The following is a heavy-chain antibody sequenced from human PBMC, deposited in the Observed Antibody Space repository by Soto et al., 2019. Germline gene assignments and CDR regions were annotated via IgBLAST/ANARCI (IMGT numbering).Heavy chain of an antibody. J-gene: IGHJ6*02. CDR1: GGTFSSYA. Sequence: GASVKVSCKASGGTFSSYAISWVRQAPGQGLEWMGGIIPIFGTANYAQKFQGRVTITADTSISTAYMELSRLRSDDTAVYYCARASTTGYYGMDVWGQGTTVTVSS. V-gene: IGHV1-69*06. D-gene: IGHD2-8*02. CDR3: ARASTTGYYGMDV. CDR2: IIPIFGTA.